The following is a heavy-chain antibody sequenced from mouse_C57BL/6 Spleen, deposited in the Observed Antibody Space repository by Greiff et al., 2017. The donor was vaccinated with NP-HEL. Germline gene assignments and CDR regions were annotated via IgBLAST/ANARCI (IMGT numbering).Heavy chain of an antibody. CDR1: GYAFSSYW. V-gene: IGHV1-80*01. J-gene: IGHJ2*01. D-gene: IGHD2-4*01. CDR2: IYPGDGDT. Sequence: QVQLKQPGAELVKPGASVKISCKASGYAFSSYWMNWVKQRPGKGLEWIGQIYPGDGDTNYNGKFKGKATLTADKSSSTAYMQLSSLTSEDSAVYFCARERIYYDYDYWGQGTTLTVSS. CDR3: ARERIYYDYDY.